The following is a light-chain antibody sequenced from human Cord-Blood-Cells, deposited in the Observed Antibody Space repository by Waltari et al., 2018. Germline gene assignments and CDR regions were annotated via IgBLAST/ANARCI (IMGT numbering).Light chain of an antibody. Sequence: EIVLTQSPGTLSLSPGERATLSCRARQSVSSSYLAWYQQKPGQDPRLLIYGASSRATGIPDRFSGSGSGTDFTLTISRLEPEDFAVYYCQQYGSSHTFGQGTKVEIK. J-gene: IGKJ1*01. V-gene: IGKV3-20*01. CDR1: QSVSSSY. CDR3: QQYGSSHT. CDR2: GAS.